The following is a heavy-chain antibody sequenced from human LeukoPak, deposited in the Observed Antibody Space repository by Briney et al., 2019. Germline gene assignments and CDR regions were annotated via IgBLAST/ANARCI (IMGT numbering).Heavy chain of an antibody. CDR3: ARDGYNPVAFDI. Sequence: SETLSLTCTVSGGSISSSSYYWGWIRQPPGKGLEWIGSIYYSGSTYYNPSLKSRVTISVDTSKNQFSLKLSSVTAADTAVYYCARDGYNPVAFDIWGQGTVVTVSS. D-gene: IGHD5-24*01. CDR2: IYYSGST. V-gene: IGHV4-39*07. CDR1: GGSISSSSYY. J-gene: IGHJ3*02.